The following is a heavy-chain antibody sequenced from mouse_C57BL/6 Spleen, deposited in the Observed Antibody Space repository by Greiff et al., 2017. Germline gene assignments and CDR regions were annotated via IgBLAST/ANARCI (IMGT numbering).Heavy chain of an antibody. Sequence: QVQLQQPGAELVKPGASVKLSCQASGYTFTSYWLQWVKQRPGQGLEWIGEIDPSDSYTNYNQKFKGKATLTVDTSSSTAYMQLSSLTSEDSAVYYCARWDYGSSKWVDYWGQGTSVTVSS. D-gene: IGHD1-1*01. V-gene: IGHV1-50*01. J-gene: IGHJ4*01. CDR3: ARWDYGSSKWVDY. CDR2: IDPSDSYT. CDR1: GYTFTSYW.